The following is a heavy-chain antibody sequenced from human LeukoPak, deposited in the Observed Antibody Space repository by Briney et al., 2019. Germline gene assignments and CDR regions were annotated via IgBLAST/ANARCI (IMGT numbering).Heavy chain of an antibody. CDR2: ISTYNTNT. CDR1: GYTFTDYG. Sequence: ASVKVSCKASGYTFTDYGITWVRRAPGQRLEWMVWISTYNTNTDYARKLQGRVTMTTDTSTSTAYMGLRSLTSDDTAVYYCARGRLATVPSDYWGQGTLVTVSS. V-gene: IGHV1-18*01. J-gene: IGHJ4*02. CDR3: ARGRLATVPSDY. D-gene: IGHD4-17*01.